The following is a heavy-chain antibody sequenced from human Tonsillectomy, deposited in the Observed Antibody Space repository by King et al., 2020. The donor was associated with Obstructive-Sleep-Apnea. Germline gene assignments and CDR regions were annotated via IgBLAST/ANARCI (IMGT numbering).Heavy chain of an antibody. J-gene: IGHJ6*02. CDR3: VRDRYSSGWYYYYGMDV. CDR1: GFTFSSYS. Sequence: VQLVESGGGLVQPGGSLRLSCAASGFTFSSYSMNWVRQAPGKGLEWVSYISSSSSTIYYADSVKGRFTISRDNAQNSLYLQMNSLRAEDTAVYYCVRDRYSSGWYYYYGMDVWGQGTTVTVSS. CDR2: ISSSSSTI. D-gene: IGHD6-19*01. V-gene: IGHV3-48*04.